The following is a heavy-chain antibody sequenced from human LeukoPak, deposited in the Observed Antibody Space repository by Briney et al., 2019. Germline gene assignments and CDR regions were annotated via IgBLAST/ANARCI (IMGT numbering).Heavy chain of an antibody. CDR1: GYSISSGYY. CDR2: ISHSGST. CDR3: ARGMYGDYGGGPFDY. J-gene: IGHJ4*02. Sequence: SETLSLTCTVSGYSISSGYYWGWIRQPPGNGLEWIGSISHSGSTYYNPSLKSRVTILVDTSKNQFSLKLSSVTAADTAVYYCARGMYGDYGGGPFDYWGQGTLVTVSS. D-gene: IGHD4-17*01. V-gene: IGHV4-38-2*02.